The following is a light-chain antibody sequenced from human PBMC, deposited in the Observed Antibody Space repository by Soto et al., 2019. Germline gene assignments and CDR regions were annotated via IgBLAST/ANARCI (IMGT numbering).Light chain of an antibody. CDR1: QSISSW. V-gene: IGKV1-5*01. J-gene: IGKJ1*01. CDR3: QHYNSYPWT. Sequence: DIQMTQSPSTLSASVGDRVTITCRASQSISSWLAWYQQKPGKAPKLLIYDASSLESGVPSRFSGSGSGTEFTLTISSLQPDDFATYFCQHYNSYPWTFGQGTKV. CDR2: DAS.